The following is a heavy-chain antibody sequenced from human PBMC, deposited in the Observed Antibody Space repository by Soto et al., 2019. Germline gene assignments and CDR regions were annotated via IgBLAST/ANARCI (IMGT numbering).Heavy chain of an antibody. J-gene: IGHJ5*02. CDR3: ARTYYDSSGYRTRGWFGP. CDR2: INHSGVT. CDR1: GYSISSGYY. Sequence: SETLSLTCAVSGYSISSGYYWGWIRQPPGKGLEWIGSINHSGVTYYNPSLKSRVTISVDTSKNQFSLKLSSVTAADTAVYYCARTYYDSSGYRTRGWFGPWGQGTLVTVSS. D-gene: IGHD3-22*01. V-gene: IGHV4-38-2*01.